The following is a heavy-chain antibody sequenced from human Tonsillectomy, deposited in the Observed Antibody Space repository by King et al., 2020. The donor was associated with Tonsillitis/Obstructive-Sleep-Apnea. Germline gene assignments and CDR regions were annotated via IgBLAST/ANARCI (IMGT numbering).Heavy chain of an antibody. CDR2: ISGSGGST. CDR1: GFTFSSYA. Sequence: VQLVESGGGLVQPGGSLRLSCVVSGFTFSSYAMSLVRQAPGKGLEWVSVISGSGGSTYYADSVKGRFTVSRDNSRNTMYLQMNSLRAEDTAVYYCALNKGDQLLPIDYWGQGTLVTVSS. J-gene: IGHJ4*02. V-gene: IGHV3-23*04. D-gene: IGHD2-2*01. CDR3: ALNKGDQLLPIDY.